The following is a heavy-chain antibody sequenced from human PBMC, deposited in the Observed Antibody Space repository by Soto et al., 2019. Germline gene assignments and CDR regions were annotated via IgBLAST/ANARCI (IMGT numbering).Heavy chain of an antibody. CDR3: ASDPYYYASGF. CDR2: SSGDATTT. Sequence: QVQLVESGGGLVEPGGSLRLSCAASGFRFSDHYMTWLRQAPGKGLAWVSKSSGDATTTYYAESVKGRFNVSRDNAKNSVYMQMNSLRAEDTTVYYCASDPYYYASGFWGQGTLVTVSS. J-gene: IGHJ4*02. D-gene: IGHD3-10*01. V-gene: IGHV3-11*01. CDR1: GFRFSDHY.